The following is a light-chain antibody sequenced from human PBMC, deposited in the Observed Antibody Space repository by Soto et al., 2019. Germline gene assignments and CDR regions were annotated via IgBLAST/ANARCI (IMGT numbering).Light chain of an antibody. Sequence: EIVMTQSPGTLSVSPGERATLSCRASQSVSSNLAWYQQKPGQAPRLLIYGASTRATGIPARFSGSRSGTEFPLNISSLQSEDFAVYYCQQYDNWPRTFGQGTKVEIK. V-gene: IGKV3-15*01. CDR1: QSVSSN. CDR2: GAS. J-gene: IGKJ1*01. CDR3: QQYDNWPRT.